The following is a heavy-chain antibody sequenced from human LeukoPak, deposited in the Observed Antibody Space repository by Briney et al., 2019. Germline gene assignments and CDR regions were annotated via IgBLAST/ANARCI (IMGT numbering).Heavy chain of an antibody. D-gene: IGHD2-2*01. V-gene: IGHV1-3*03. CDR3: ARGLFGYCSSTSCFQLGEFDY. CDR1: GYTFTSYA. J-gene: IGHJ4*02. CDR2: INAGNGNT. Sequence: GASVKVSCKASGYTFTSYAMHWVRQAPGQRLEWMGWINAGNGNTKYSQEFQGRVTITRDTSASTAYMELSSLRSEDMAVYYCARGLFGYCSSTSCFQLGEFDYWGQGTLVTVSS.